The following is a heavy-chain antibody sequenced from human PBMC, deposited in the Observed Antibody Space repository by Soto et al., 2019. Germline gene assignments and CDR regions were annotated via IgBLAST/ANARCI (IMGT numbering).Heavy chain of an antibody. CDR3: ARNPSVDY. Sequence: EVQLVESGGGLVKPGGSLRLSCAASGFTFSSYSMTWVRQAPGKGLEWVSSINSRSSSIYYADSVKGRFTISRDNAKNSLYLQMNSLSAEDTAVYYCARNPSVDYWGQGTLVTVSS. J-gene: IGHJ4*02. D-gene: IGHD5-12*01. CDR1: GFTFSSYS. V-gene: IGHV3-21*01. CDR2: INSRSSSI.